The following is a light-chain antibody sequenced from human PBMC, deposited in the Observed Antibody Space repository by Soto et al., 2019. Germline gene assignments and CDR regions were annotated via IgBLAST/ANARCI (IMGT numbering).Light chain of an antibody. Sequence: IVLTQSPGTLSLSPGDGATLSCMASQRVSSRYLAWYKQKPGQAPRLFSYGASDRTTGTPDRFSGSGSGTEFTLTIGRLEPEDFEMYYCQQYSDSPPTFGQGTKVDIK. J-gene: IGKJ1*01. CDR2: GAS. CDR1: QRVSSRY. CDR3: QQYSDSPPT. V-gene: IGKV3-20*01.